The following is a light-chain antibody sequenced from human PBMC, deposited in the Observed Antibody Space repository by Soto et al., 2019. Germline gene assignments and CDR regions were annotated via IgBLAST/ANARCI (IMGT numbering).Light chain of an antibody. J-gene: IGKJ3*01. CDR3: QQYGSSTLLT. CDR1: QSVSSSY. Sequence: EIVLTQSPGTLSLSPGERATLSCRASQSVSSSYLAWYQQKPGQAPRLLIYGASSRATGIPDRFSGSGSGRDFTLTISRREPEDFAVYYCQQYGSSTLLTFGPGTKVDIK. V-gene: IGKV3-20*01. CDR2: GAS.